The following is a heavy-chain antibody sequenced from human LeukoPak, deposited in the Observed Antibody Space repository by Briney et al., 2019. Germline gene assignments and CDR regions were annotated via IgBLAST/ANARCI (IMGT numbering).Heavy chain of an antibody. J-gene: IGHJ4*02. Sequence: SETLSLTCTVSGGSISGTSSYWGWIRQPPGKGLEWIGTIYYSGNTYYNPSLKSRVTISVDTSKNQFSLKLSSVTAADTAVYYCARLLGGSYFPYFDYWGQGTLVTVSS. D-gene: IGHD1-26*01. CDR3: ARLLGGSYFPYFDY. V-gene: IGHV4-39*01. CDR1: GGSISGTSSY. CDR2: IYYSGNT.